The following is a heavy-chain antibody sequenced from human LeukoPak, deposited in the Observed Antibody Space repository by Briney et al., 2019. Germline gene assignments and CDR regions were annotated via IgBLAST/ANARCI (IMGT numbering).Heavy chain of an antibody. CDR1: GFTLSTYG. J-gene: IGHJ4*02. V-gene: IGHV3-30*18. CDR2: ISYDGSNK. CDR3: AKDSAGRYCSITSCNFFDY. D-gene: IGHD2-2*01. Sequence: GGSLRLSCAGSGFTLSTYGMHRVRQAPGKGLEWVALISYDGSNKYYADSVKGRFTISRDTSKNTLFLQMNSLRAEDTAVYYCAKDSAGRYCSITSCNFFDYWGQGTLVTVS.